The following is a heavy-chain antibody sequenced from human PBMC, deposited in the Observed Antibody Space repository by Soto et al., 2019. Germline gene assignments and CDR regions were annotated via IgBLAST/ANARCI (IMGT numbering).Heavy chain of an antibody. CDR2: INYSGNT. CDR3: ARGGGSTDYVANYYFDY. V-gene: IGHV4-30-2*01. Sequence: QLRLQESGSGLVKPSQTLSLTCTVSGGSLSSGSFSWGWIRQPPGKGLEWIGYINYSGNTYYNPSPRRRVTLSRDMSTNQFSLKLGSVTAADTAVYYCARGGGSTDYVANYYFDYWGRGTLVTVSS. D-gene: IGHD4-17*01. CDR1: GGSLSSGSFS. J-gene: IGHJ4*02.